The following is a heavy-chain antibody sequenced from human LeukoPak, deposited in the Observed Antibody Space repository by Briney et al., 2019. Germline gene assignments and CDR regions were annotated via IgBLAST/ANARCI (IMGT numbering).Heavy chain of an antibody. J-gene: IGHJ5*02. Sequence: SETLSLTCAVYGGSFSGYFWSWIRQPAGKGLEWLGRIYTSGSTNYNPSLKSRVTISVDTSKNQFSLKLSSVTAADTAVYYCARGGELFAWVNWSDPWGQGTLVTVSS. CDR1: GGSFSGYF. V-gene: IGHV4-59*10. CDR2: IYTSGST. CDR3: ARGGELFAWVNWSDP. D-gene: IGHD1-7*01.